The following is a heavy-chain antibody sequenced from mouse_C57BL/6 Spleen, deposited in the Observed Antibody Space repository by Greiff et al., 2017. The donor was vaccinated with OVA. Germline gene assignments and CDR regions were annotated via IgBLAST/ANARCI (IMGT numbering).Heavy chain of an antibody. Sequence: QVQLKQSGAELVKPGASVKLSCKASGYTFTEYTIHWVKQRSGQGLEWIGWFYPGSGSIKYNEKFKDKATLTADKSSSTVYMELSRLTSEDSAVYFCERHEVRYYGSSEGWYFDGWGTGTTVTVSS. J-gene: IGHJ1*03. CDR3: ERHEVRYYGSSEGWYFDG. D-gene: IGHD1-1*01. CDR2: FYPGSGSI. V-gene: IGHV1-62-2*01. CDR1: GYTFTEYT.